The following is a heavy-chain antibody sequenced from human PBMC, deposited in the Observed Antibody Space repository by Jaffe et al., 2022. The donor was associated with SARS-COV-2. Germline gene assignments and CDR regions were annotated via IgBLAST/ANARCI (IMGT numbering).Heavy chain of an antibody. J-gene: IGHJ4*02. D-gene: IGHD2-8*01. CDR3: MMYRDGDYQPIEQ. CDR2: IGGKRDFK. CDR1: GFTLYTHV. Sequence: EVQVLESGGGLVQPGGSLRLSCVASGFTLYTHVMSWVRQTPGEGLVWVAGIGGKRDFKSYAGSVKGRFTVSRDNSKNTVYLQMNSLRPDDTAVYYCMMYRDGDYQPIEQWGRGTLVMVSS. V-gene: IGHV3-23*01.